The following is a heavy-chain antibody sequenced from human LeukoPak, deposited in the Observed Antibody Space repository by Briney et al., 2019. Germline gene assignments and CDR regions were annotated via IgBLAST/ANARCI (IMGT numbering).Heavy chain of an antibody. D-gene: IGHD5-24*01. CDR3: AKGRNGYKDY. CDR2: ISYDGGKK. J-gene: IGHJ4*02. CDR1: GFTFSSHD. V-gene: IGHV3-30*18. Sequence: GGSLRLSCAASGFTFSSHDMHWVRQAPGKGLEWVAFISYDGGKKDYADSVKGRFTISRDNSRNTLYLQMNSLRAEDTAVYYCAKGRNGYKDYWGQGTLVTVSS.